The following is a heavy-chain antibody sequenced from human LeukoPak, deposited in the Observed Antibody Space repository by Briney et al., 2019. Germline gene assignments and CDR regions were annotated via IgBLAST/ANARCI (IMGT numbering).Heavy chain of an antibody. J-gene: IGHJ6*02. CDR3: AIRNYSPLQDV. Sequence: PGGSLRLSCAASGFIVSSNYMSWVRQAPGKGLEWVSVTYSGGSTYYVDSVKGRFTISRDNSKNTLYLRMNSLRAEDTAVYYCAIRNYSPLQDVWGQGTTVTVSS. CDR2: TYSGGST. D-gene: IGHD4-11*01. CDR1: GFIVSSNY. V-gene: IGHV3-53*01.